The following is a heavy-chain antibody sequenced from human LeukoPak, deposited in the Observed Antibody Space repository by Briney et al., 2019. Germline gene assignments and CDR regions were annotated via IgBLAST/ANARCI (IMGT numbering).Heavy chain of an antibody. J-gene: IGHJ1*01. CDR1: GFTFSSYA. CDR2: ISGSGGST. CDR3: AKDLGSGWYTEYFQH. V-gene: IGHV3-23*01. D-gene: IGHD6-19*01. Sequence: GGSLRLSCVASGFTFSSYAMSWVRQAPGKGLEWVSGISGSGGSTYYADSVKGRFTISRDNSKNTLYLQMNSLRAEDTAVYYCAKDLGSGWYTEYFQHWGQGTLVTVSS.